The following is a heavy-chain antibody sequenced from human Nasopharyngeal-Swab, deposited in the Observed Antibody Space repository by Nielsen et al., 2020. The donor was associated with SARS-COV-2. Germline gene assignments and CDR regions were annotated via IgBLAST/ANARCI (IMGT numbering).Heavy chain of an antibody. CDR1: GGSISSSSYY. Sequence: SETLSLTCTVSGGSISSSSYYWGWIRQPPGKGLECIGSIYYSGSTYYNPSLKSRVSISVGTSKNQFSLKLSSVTDADTAVYYCERHSQGSGYYDSSGYYKPFDYWCQGTLVTVSS. J-gene: IGHJ4*02. D-gene: IGHD3-22*01. V-gene: IGHV4-39*01. CDR3: ERHSQGSGYYDSSGYYKPFDY. CDR2: IYYSGST.